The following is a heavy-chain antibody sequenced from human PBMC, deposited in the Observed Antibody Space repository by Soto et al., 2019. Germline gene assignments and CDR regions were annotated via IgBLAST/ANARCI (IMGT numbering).Heavy chain of an antibody. CDR3: AREGRGISKVLLWFGEYYYYYGMDV. CDR2: INPSRGST. Sequence: ASVKVSCKASGYTFTSYYMHWVRQAPGQGLEWMGIINPSRGSTSYAQKFQGRVTMTRDTSTSTVYMELSSLRSEDTAVYYCAREGRGISKVLLWFGEYYYYYGMDVWGQGTTVTVSS. CDR1: GYTFTSYY. J-gene: IGHJ6*02. V-gene: IGHV1-46*01. D-gene: IGHD3-10*01.